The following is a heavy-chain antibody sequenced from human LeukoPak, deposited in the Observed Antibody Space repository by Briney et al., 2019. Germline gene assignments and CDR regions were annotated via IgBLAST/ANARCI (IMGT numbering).Heavy chain of an antibody. CDR2: INQDGREK. Sequence: GGSLRLSCAASGFTFSNYWMSWVRQAPGKGLEWVANINQDGREKYYMDSVKGRFTISRDNAKNSLYLQMNSLGAEDTAVYYCARDLRWTGGYLDYWGQGTLVTVSS. V-gene: IGHV3-7*01. CDR1: GFTFSNYW. D-gene: IGHD1-14*01. J-gene: IGHJ4*02. CDR3: ARDLRWTGGYLDY.